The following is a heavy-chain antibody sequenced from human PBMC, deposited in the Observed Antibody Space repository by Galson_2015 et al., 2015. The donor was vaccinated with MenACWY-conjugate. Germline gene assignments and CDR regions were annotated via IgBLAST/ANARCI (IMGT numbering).Heavy chain of an antibody. J-gene: IGHJ4*02. D-gene: IGHD1-26*01. CDR3: AKTRGASFYFDS. V-gene: IGHV3-30*18. Sequence: VAMISFDGGYKYYADSVKDRFTISRDNAKNTLYLQMNSLRPEDTAVFYCAKTRGASFYFDSWGQGTLVTVSS. CDR2: ISFDGGYK.